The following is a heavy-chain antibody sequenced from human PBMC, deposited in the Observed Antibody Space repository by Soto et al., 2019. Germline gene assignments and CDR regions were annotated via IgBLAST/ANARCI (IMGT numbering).Heavy chain of an antibody. Sequence: GSLRLSCAASGFTFSSYAMSWVRQAPGKGLEWASAISGSGGSTYYADSVKGRFTISRDNSKNTLYLQMNSLRADDTAVYYCAKDGGYSYGYSPRYYYGMDVWGQGTTVTVSS. D-gene: IGHD5-18*01. CDR3: AKDGGYSYGYSPRYYYGMDV. J-gene: IGHJ6*02. CDR1: GFTFSSYA. V-gene: IGHV3-23*01. CDR2: ISGSGGST.